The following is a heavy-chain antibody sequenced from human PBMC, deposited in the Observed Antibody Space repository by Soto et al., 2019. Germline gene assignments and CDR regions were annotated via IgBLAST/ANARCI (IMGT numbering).Heavy chain of an antibody. CDR1: GFTFSNYI. Sequence: GGSLRLSCAASGFTFSNYIMQWVRQAPGKGLEWVAFISNDGSEKYYGDSVKGRFTVSRDNSKNTLYLQLHSLGPEDTAVYYCAAWLAALSNWGQGTLVTVSS. CDR2: ISNDGSEK. J-gene: IGHJ4*02. V-gene: IGHV3-30*03. CDR3: AAWLAALSN. D-gene: IGHD6-6*01.